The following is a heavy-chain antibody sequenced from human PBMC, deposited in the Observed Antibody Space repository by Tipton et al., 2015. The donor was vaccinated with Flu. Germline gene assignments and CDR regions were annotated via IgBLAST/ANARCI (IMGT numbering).Heavy chain of an antibody. V-gene: IGHV4-39*07. CDR1: GGSISSSSHY. Sequence: TLSLTCTVSGGSISSSSHYWGWIRQPPGKGLEWIGSIYHSGSTYYNPSRKSRVTISVDTSKNQFSLKLGSVTAGDTAVYYCARRDCAGGICYSRVYDAFDIWGQVTLVTVSS. J-gene: IGHJ3*02. CDR2: IYHSGST. CDR3: ARRDCAGGICYSRVYDAFDI. D-gene: IGHD2-8*02.